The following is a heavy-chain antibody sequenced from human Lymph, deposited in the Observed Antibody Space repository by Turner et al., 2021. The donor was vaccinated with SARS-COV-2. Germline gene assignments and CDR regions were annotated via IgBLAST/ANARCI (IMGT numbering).Heavy chain of an antibody. CDR1: GFTFSSNS. J-gene: IGHJ4*02. Sequence: EVQLVESGGGLVKPGGSLRLSCAGSGFTFSSNSMNWVRQAQGKGMELDSVIIITSSYIYYAESVKGGLSITRDNDKNSLYLQMNSMRAEDKAVYYCGRGAPDFPYYFDYWGQGTLVTVSS. V-gene: IGHV3-21*01. D-gene: IGHD2-21*02. CDR2: IIITSSYI. CDR3: GRGAPDFPYYFDY.